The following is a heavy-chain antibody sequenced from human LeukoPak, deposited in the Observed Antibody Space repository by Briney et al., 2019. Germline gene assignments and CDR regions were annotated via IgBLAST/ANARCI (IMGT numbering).Heavy chain of an antibody. J-gene: IGHJ3*01. CDR2: ITRSGQNT. CDR1: GFPFGDFA. Sequence: GGSLRLSCAASGFPFGDFAMTWVRQVPGGGLQWVSTITRSGQNTYYADSVKGRFTISRDDYKGMLYLQMNSLRAEDTAMYYCVKDDYCSILGCVIDAFVVWGQGTVVTVSS. V-gene: IGHV3-23*01. D-gene: IGHD4-11*01. CDR3: VKDDYCSILGCVIDAFVV.